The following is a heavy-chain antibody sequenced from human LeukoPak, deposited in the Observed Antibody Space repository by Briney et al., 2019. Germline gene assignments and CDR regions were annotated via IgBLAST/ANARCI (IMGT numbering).Heavy chain of an antibody. D-gene: IGHD3-10*01. CDR3: ASKYCSGNQAFDI. CDR2: IYPGDSDT. CDR1: GYRFTSDW. J-gene: IGHJ3*02. Sequence: GESLKISCKGSGYRFTSDWIGWVRQMPGKGLEWMGIIYPGDSDTRYSPSFQGQVTISADKSISTAYLQWSSLKASDTAMDYWASKYCSGNQAFDIWGPGTMVTVSS. V-gene: IGHV5-51*01.